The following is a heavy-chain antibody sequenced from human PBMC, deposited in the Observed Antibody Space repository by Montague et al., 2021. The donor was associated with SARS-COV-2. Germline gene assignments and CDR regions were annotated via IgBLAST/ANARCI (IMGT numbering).Heavy chain of an antibody. J-gene: IGHJ3*02. D-gene: IGHD1-26*01. V-gene: IGHV3-7*03. CDR3: ARDTSPTNSGTWYDAFDI. Sequence: SLRLSCAASGFTFNTYWMTWVRQAPGKGLECVANIRRDGSEKFYVDSVKGRFTISRDNTKNSLYLQMNSLRAEDTAVYYCARDTSPTNSGTWYDAFDIWGQGTKVTVFS. CDR1: GFTFNTYW. CDR2: IRRDGSEK.